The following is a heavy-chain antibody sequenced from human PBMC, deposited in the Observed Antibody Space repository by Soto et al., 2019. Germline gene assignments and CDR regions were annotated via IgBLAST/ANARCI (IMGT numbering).Heavy chain of an antibody. CDR1: GFTFSSYA. CDR2: ISGSGGST. D-gene: IGHD2-15*01. Sequence: PGGSLRLSCAASGFTFSSYAMSWVRQAPGKGLEWVSAISGSGGSTYYADSVKGRFTISRDNSKNTLYLQMNSLRAEDTAVYYCVAEVVAAKYYFDYWGQATLVTVSS. V-gene: IGHV3-23*01. CDR3: VAEVVAAKYYFDY. J-gene: IGHJ4*02.